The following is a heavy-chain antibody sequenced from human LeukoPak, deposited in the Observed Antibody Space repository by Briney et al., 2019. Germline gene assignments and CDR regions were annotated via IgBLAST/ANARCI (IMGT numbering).Heavy chain of an antibody. V-gene: IGHV4-34*01. Sequence: SETLSLTCAVYGGSFSGYYWSWIRQPPGKGLEWIGENNHSGSTNYNPSLKSRVTISVDTSKNQFSLKLNSVTAADTAVYYCARGQWEIRFDPWGQGTLVTVSS. CDR3: ARGQWEIRFDP. CDR1: GGSFSGYY. CDR2: NNHSGST. J-gene: IGHJ5*02. D-gene: IGHD1-26*01.